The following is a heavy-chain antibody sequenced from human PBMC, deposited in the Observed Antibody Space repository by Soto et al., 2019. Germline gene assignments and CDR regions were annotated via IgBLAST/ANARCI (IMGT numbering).Heavy chain of an antibody. J-gene: IGHJ6*02. V-gene: IGHV4-4*02. CDR2: IYRTGST. CDR1: GGSFTSNNW. CDR3: ARGVYHDFWSGYPVSGMDV. Sequence: PSETLSLTCAVSGGSFTSNNWWTWVRQPPGQGLEWIGEIYRTGSTNYNPSLKSRVTISLDTSKNQFSLKLSSVTAADTAVYYCARGVYHDFWSGYPVSGMDVWGQGTTVTVSS. D-gene: IGHD3-3*01.